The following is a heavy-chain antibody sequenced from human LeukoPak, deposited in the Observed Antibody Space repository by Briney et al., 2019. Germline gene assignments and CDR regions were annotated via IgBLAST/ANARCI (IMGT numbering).Heavy chain of an antibody. J-gene: IGHJ6*02. D-gene: IGHD3-10*01. Sequence: PGGSLRLSCAASGFTFSSNSMNWVRQPPGKGLEWVSSIDSSGRGTYYADSVKGRFTISRDNAKNSLYLQMNSLRAEDTAVYYCAKDCGITMVRGGDYGMDVWGQGTTVTVSS. CDR2: IDSSGRGT. V-gene: IGHV3-21*01. CDR3: AKDCGITMVRGGDYGMDV. CDR1: GFTFSSNS.